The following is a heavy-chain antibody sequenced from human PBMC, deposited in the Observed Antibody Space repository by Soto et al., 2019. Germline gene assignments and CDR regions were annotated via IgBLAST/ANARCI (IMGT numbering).Heavy chain of an antibody. CDR1: YW. D-gene: IGHD3-9*01. CDR3: ARQSDYNILTGYWYYFDY. V-gene: IGHV5-51*01. Sequence: YWIAWVRQMPGKGLEWMGIIYPGDSDARYSPSFEGQVTISVDTSVNTAYLQWSYPKASDSAMYFCARQSDYNILTGYWYYFDYWGHGSLVTVSS. CDR2: IYPGDSDA. J-gene: IGHJ4*01.